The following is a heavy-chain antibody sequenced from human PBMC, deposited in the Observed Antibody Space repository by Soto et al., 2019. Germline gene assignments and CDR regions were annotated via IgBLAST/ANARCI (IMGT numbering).Heavy chain of an antibody. Sequence: GGSLRLSYAASGFTFSSYGMHWVRQAPGKGLEWVAVISYDGSNKYYADSVKGRFTISRDNSKNTLYLQMNSLRAEDTAVYYCAKDHYGSGSYRFDYWGQGTLVTVSS. CDR3: AKDHYGSGSYRFDY. V-gene: IGHV3-30*18. CDR1: GFTFSSYG. J-gene: IGHJ4*02. CDR2: ISYDGSNK. D-gene: IGHD3-10*01.